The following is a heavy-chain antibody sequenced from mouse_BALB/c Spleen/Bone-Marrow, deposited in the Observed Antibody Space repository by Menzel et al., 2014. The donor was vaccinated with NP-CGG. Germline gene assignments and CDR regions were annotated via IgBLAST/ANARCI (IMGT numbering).Heavy chain of an antibody. CDR2: IDPANGNT. J-gene: IGHJ3*01. D-gene: IGHD2-12*01. V-gene: IGHV14-3*02. CDR1: GFNIKDTY. CDR3: ALYSYDGPGFDY. Sequence: EVQLQQSGAELVKPWASVKLSCTASGFNIKDTYMHWVKQRPEQGLEWIGRIDPANGNTKYDPKFQGQATITADTSSNSAYLQLCSLTSEDTAVYYCALYSYDGPGFDYWGEGTLVTVSA.